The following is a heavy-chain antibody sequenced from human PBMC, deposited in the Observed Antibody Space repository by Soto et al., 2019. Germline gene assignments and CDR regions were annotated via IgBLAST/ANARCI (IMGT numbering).Heavy chain of an antibody. CDR3: ARDSGYSYGYENWFDP. CDR2: IYYSGST. J-gene: IGHJ5*02. D-gene: IGHD5-18*01. V-gene: IGHV4-31*02. Sequence: SETLSLTCTVSGGSISSGGYYWSWIRQHPGKGLEWIGYIYYSGSTYYNPSLKSRVTISVDTSKNQFSLKLSSVTAADTAVYYCARDSGYSYGYENWFDPWGQGTLVTV. CDR1: GGSISSGGYY.